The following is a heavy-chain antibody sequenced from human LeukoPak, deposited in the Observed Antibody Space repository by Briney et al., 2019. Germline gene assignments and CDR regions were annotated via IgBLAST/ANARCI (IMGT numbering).Heavy chain of an antibody. D-gene: IGHD4-17*01. CDR2: VNHSGST. V-gene: IGHV4-34*01. CDR3: ARHRRTVTTFSDAFDI. Sequence: SETLSLTCAVYGGSFSGYYWSWIRQPPGKGLEWIGEVNHSGSTNYNPSLKSRVTISVDTSKNQFSLKLSSVTAADTAVYYCARHRRTVTTFSDAFDIWGQGAMVTVSS. CDR1: GGSFSGYY. J-gene: IGHJ3*02.